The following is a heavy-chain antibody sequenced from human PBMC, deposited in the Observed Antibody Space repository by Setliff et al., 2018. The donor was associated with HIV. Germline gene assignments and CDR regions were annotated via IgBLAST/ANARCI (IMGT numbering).Heavy chain of an antibody. D-gene: IGHD5-12*01. J-gene: IGHJ4*02. CDR3: TTEGGGGYNFRGYFDY. CDR2: IKSETDGGTP. V-gene: IGHV3-15*01. CDR1: GFTFSNAW. Sequence: LSLSCAASGFTFSNAWMSWVRQAPGKGLEWVGRIKSETDGGTPDYTAPVGGRFTISRDDSKNTLYLQMNSLKTEGTAVYYCTTEGGGGYNFRGYFDYWGQGTLVTVSS.